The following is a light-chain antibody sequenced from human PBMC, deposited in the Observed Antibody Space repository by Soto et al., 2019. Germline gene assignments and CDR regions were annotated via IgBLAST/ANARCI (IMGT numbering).Light chain of an antibody. Sequence: QSALTQPRSVSGSPGQSVTISCTGTSSDLGGYNYVSWYQQHPGKAPKLMIYDVNRRPSGVPDRFSGSKSGNTASLTISGLQAEDEADYYCCSYAGSYTFVVLGGGTQLTVL. V-gene: IGLV2-11*01. CDR1: SSDLGGYNY. CDR3: CSYAGSYTFVV. J-gene: IGLJ2*01. CDR2: DVN.